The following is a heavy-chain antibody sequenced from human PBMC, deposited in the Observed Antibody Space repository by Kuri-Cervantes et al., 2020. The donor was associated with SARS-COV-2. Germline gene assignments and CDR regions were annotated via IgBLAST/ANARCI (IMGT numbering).Heavy chain of an antibody. D-gene: IGHD6-13*01. CDR2: IWYDGSNK. CDR3: AREADIAAAGYRYFDY. Sequence: GGSLRLSCAASGFTFSSYGMHWVRQAPGKGLEWVAVIWYDGSNKYYADSVKGRFTISRDNSKNTLYLQMNSLRVEDTAVYYCAREADIAAAGYRYFDYWGQGTLVTVSS. V-gene: IGHV3-33*08. CDR1: GFTFSSYG. J-gene: IGHJ4*02.